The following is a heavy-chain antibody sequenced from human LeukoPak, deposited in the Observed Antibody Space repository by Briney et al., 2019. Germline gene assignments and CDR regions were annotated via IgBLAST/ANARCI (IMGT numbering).Heavy chain of an antibody. Sequence: GGSLRLSCAASGFTFSSYAMSWVRQAPGKGLEWVSAISGSGGSTYYADSVKGRFTISRDNFKNTLYLQMNSLRAEDTAVYYCSRDGYNCRDCGYWGQGTLVTVSS. CDR2: ISGSGGST. CDR1: GFTFSSYA. D-gene: IGHD5-24*01. CDR3: SRDGYNCRDCGY. V-gene: IGHV3-23*01. J-gene: IGHJ4*02.